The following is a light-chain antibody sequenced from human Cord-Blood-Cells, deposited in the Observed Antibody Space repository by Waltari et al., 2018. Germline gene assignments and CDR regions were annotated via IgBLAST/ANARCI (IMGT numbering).Light chain of an antibody. J-gene: IGLJ2*01. CDR2: DVS. CDR3: SSYTSSSTVV. Sequence: QSALTQPASVSGSPGQSITISCTGTRSDVGGYNYVSWYQHHPGKAPKLMIYDVSNRPAGGSKRFAGSKCGNAASLTISGLQSEDEADYYCSSYTSSSTVVFGGGTKLTVL. CDR1: RSDVGGYNY. V-gene: IGLV2-14*03.